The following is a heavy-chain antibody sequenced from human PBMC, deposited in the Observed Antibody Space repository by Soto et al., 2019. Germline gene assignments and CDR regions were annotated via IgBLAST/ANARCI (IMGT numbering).Heavy chain of an antibody. D-gene: IGHD6-19*01. V-gene: IGHV4-61*05. J-gene: IGHJ4*02. CDR3: ATIAVAGTR. CDR2: IYYSGNT. CDR1: GGSITSSGSA. Sequence: NPSETLSLTCNASGGSITSSGSAWGWIRQSPGKGLEWIGYIYYSGNTNYNPSLKSRVTISVDTSKNQFSLKLSSVTAADTAVYYCATIAVAGTRWGQGTLVTVSS.